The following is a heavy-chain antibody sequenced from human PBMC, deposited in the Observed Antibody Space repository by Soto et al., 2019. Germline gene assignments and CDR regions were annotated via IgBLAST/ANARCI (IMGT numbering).Heavy chain of an antibody. CDR2: IRGDSGNT. CDR3: ARDGVAAGNINFDH. J-gene: IGHJ4*01. D-gene: IGHD2-8*01. CDR1: GYMFTKSA. Sequence: GASVKVSCKASGYMFTKSAMHWVRQAPGQRLEWMGWIRGDSGNTKYSPKLQDRVTITRDTSASTAYMELSSLRSEDTVLYYCARDGVAAGNINFDHWGQGTLVTVSS. V-gene: IGHV1-3*01.